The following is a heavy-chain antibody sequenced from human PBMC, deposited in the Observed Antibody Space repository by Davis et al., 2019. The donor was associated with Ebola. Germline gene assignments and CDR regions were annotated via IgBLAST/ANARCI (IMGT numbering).Heavy chain of an antibody. D-gene: IGHD2-8*01. V-gene: IGHV1-69*13. CDR3: ARGGLIGVGYYFDY. Sequence: SVKVSCKASGGTFSRYAISWVRPAPGQGLEWMGGIIPIFGTANYAQKFQGRVTITADESTSTAYMELSSLRSEDTAVYYCARGGLIGVGYYFDYWGQGTLVTVSS. CDR2: IIPIFGTA. CDR1: GGTFSRYA. J-gene: IGHJ4*02.